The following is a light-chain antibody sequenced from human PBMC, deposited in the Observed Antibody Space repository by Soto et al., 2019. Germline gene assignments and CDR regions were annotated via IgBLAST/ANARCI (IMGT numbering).Light chain of an antibody. CDR2: EVT. V-gene: IGLV2-14*01. Sequence: QSALTQPASVSGSPGQSITISCTGTSSDFYGYNYVSWYQQLPGKAPKLLIYEVTSRPSGVSNRFSGSKSGDTASLTISGLLAGDEAYYYCSSYTSGSTLYVFGTGTKVTVL. CDR1: SSDFYGYNY. CDR3: SSYTSGSTLYV. J-gene: IGLJ1*01.